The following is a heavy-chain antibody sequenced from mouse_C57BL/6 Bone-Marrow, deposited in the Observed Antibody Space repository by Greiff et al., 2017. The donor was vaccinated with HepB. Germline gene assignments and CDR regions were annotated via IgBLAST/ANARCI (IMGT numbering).Heavy chain of an antibody. D-gene: IGHD2-1*01. J-gene: IGHJ1*03. CDR2: ISSGGSYT. V-gene: IGHV5-6*01. CDR3: ASHMVPSCWYFDV. CDR1: GFTFSSYG. Sequence: DVHLVESGGDLVKPGGSLKLSCAASGFTFSSYGMSWVRQTPDKRLEWVATISSGGSYTYYPDSVKGRFTISRDNAKNTLYLQMSSLKSEDTAMYYCASHMVPSCWYFDVWGTGTTVTVSS.